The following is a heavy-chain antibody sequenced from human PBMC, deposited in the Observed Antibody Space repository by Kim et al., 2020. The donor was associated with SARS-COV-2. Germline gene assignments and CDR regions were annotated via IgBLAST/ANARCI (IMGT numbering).Heavy chain of an antibody. CDR1: GGSIDTGTYY. J-gene: IGHJ6*02. CDR3: ARDGRYYYDASGYYNSYYDMDV. V-gene: IGHV4-31*03. D-gene: IGHD3-22*01. CDR2: VFYSGKT. Sequence: SETLSLTCSVSGGSIDTGTYYWSWIRQHPGKGLEWIGYVFYSGKTDYNPSLKSRVTISVDTSRNQFSLRLSSVTAADTAVYYCARDGRYYYDASGYYNSYYDMDVWGQGTTVIVSS.